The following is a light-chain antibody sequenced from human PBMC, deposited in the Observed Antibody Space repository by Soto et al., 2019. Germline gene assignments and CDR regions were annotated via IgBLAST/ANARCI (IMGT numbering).Light chain of an antibody. J-gene: IGLJ2*01. Sequence: QSVMTQPASVSGSPGQSITISCTGTSSDVGGYNYVSWYQQHPGKAPKLMIYEVSNRPSGVSNRFSGSESGNTASLTISGLQSEDEADYYCTSYTSIRIVVFGGGTKLTVL. V-gene: IGLV2-14*01. CDR3: TSYTSIRIVV. CDR1: SSDVGGYNY. CDR2: EVS.